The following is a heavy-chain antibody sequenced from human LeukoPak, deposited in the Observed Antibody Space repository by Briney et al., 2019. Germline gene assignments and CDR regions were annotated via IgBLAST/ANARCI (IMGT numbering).Heavy chain of an antibody. V-gene: IGHV1-18*01. CDR2: ISAYNGNT. Sequence: ASVKVSCKASGYSFTKFGISWVRQAPGQGLEWMGWISAYNGNTNYAQKFQGRVTITTDESTSTAYMELSSLRSEDTAVYYCAREKYYYDSSGYYLDYWGQGALVTVSS. CDR3: AREKYYYDSSGYYLDY. J-gene: IGHJ4*02. CDR1: GYSFTKFG. D-gene: IGHD3-22*01.